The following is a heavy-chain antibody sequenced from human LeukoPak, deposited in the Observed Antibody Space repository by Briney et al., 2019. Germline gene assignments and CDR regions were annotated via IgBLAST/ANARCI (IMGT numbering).Heavy chain of an antibody. CDR3: ARGYLDLYDRDGYFSLDP. V-gene: IGHV1-8*03. D-gene: IGHD3-22*01. CDR2: VNPKTGTT. Sequence: ASVTVSCKASAYTFTKYDINWVRQATGQGLEWMGWVNPKTGTTGYAQRFQGRVTISRNTSITTAYMELSSLRSEDTAVYYCARGYLDLYDRDGYFSLDPWGQGTLVTVSS. J-gene: IGHJ5*02. CDR1: AYTFTKYD.